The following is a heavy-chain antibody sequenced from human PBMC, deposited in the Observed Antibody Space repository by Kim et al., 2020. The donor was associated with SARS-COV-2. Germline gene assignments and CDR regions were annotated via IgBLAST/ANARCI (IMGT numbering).Heavy chain of an antibody. J-gene: IGHJ4*02. D-gene: IGHD3-22*01. CDR1: GGSFSGYY. Sequence: SETLSLTCAVYGGSFSGYYWSWIRQPPGKGLEWIGEINHSGSTNYNPSLKSRVTISVDTSKNQFSLKLSSVTAGDTADYYCARFKEEVSMIVVVISAVSSYADYWGQGTLVTVSS. CDR3: ARFKEEVSMIVVVISAVSSYADY. CDR2: INHSGST. V-gene: IGHV4-34*01.